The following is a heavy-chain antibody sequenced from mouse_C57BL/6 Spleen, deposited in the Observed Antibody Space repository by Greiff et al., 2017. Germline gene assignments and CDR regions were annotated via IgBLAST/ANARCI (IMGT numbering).Heavy chain of an antibody. CDR2: SRNKANDYTT. CDR1: GFTFSDFY. V-gene: IGHV7-1*01. Sequence: EVKLVESGGGLVQSGRSLRLSCATSGFTFSDFYMEWVRQAPGQGLEWIAASRNKANDYTTEYSVSVKGRFLVSRDTSQSILYRQMNALRAEDTAVYYCARDAEGSMDYWGQGTSVTVSS. J-gene: IGHJ4*01. CDR3: ARDAEGSMDY.